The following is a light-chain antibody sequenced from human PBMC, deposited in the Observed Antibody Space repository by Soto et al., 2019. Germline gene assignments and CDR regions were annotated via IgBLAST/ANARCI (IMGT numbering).Light chain of an antibody. Sequence: KSPSTLSFFTADLVTPSFRASQSASSNLAWYQQKPGQAPRLLIYGASTRATGIQARFSGSGSGTEFTLTISSLQSEDFAVYYCQQYNKGITITFGQVTRLDIK. CDR3: QQYNKGITIT. CDR1: QSASSN. J-gene: IGKJ5*01. CDR2: GAS. V-gene: IGKV3-15*01.